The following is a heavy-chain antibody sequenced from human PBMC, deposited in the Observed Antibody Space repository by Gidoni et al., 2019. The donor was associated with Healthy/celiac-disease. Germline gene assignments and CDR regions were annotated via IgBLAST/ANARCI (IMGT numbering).Heavy chain of an antibody. V-gene: IGHV3-11*06. Sequence: QVQLVESGGGLVKPGGSLRLSCAASGFTFGDYYMSWIRPAPGKGLEWVSYISSSSSYTNYADSVKGRFTITRDNAKNTLYLQMNSLRAEDTAVYYCARWKQQLGGGDYFDYWGQGTLVTVSS. CDR1: GFTFGDYY. J-gene: IGHJ4*02. D-gene: IGHD6-13*01. CDR3: ARWKQQLGGGDYFDY. CDR2: ISSSSSYT.